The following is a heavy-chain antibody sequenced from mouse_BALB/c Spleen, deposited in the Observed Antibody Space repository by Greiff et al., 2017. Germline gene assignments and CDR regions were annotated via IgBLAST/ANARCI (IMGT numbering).Heavy chain of an antibody. D-gene: IGHD2-3*01. J-gene: IGHJ4*01. CDR3: TRLDGYYDAMDY. V-gene: IGHV1-69*02. CDR1: GYTFTSYW. CDR2: IYPSDSYT. Sequence: VQLQQPGAELVRPGASVKLSCKASGYTFTSYWINWVKQRPGQGLEWIGNIYPSDSYTNYNQKFKDKATLTVDKSSSTAYMQLSSPTSEDSAVYYCTRLDGYYDAMDYWGQGTSVTVSS.